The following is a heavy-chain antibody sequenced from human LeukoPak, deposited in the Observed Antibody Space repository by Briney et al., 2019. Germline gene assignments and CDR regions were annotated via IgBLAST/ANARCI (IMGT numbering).Heavy chain of an antibody. V-gene: IGHV3-11*05. J-gene: IGHJ4*02. CDR1: GFTFSSHA. CDR2: ISSSSSYT. Sequence: GGSLRLSCAASGFTFSSHAMSWVRQAPGKWLEWVSYISSSSSYTNYADSVKGRFTISRDNAKNSLYLQMNSLRAEDTAVYYCARARAVRRVIMFDHWGQGTLVTVSS. CDR3: ARARAVRRVIMFDH. D-gene: IGHD3-10*01.